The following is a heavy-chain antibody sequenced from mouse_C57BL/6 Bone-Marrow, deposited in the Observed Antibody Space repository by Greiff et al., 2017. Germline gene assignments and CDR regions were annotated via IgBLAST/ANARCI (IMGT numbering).Heavy chain of an antibody. CDR1: GFTFSSYA. J-gene: IGHJ4*01. CDR2: ISDGGSYT. Sequence: DVMLVESGGGLVKPGGSLKLSCAASGFTFSSYAMSWVRQTPEKRLEWVATISDGGSYTYYPDNVKGRFTISRDNAKNNLYLQMSHLKSEDTAMYYCARVLLYYCAMDYWGQGTSVTVSS. CDR3: ARVLLYYCAMDY. V-gene: IGHV5-4*03.